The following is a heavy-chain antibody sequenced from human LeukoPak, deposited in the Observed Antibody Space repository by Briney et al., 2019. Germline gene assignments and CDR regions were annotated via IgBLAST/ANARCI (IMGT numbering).Heavy chain of an antibody. CDR1: GFTFSSYA. D-gene: IGHD3-22*01. Sequence: GGSLRLSCAASGFTFSSYAMSWVRQAPGKGLEWVSAISGSGGSTYYAHSVKGRFTISRDNSKNTLYLQMNGLRAEDTAVYYCAKGYDSSGYRYYFDYWGQGTLVTVSS. J-gene: IGHJ4*02. CDR3: AKGYDSSGYRYYFDY. CDR2: ISGSGGST. V-gene: IGHV3-23*01.